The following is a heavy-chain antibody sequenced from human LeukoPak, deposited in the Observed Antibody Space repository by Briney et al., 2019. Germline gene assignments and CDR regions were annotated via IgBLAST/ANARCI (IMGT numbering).Heavy chain of an antibody. D-gene: IGHD6-19*01. CDR1: GFTFSTYA. Sequence: GGSLRLSRAASGFTFSTYAMHWVRQAPGKGLEWVAVISYDGSKKYYADSVKGRFTISRDNSKNTLYVQMNSLRAEDTAVYYCAREYRGWQDYYFDYWGQGTLVIVSS. V-gene: IGHV3-30-3*01. CDR3: AREYRGWQDYYFDY. J-gene: IGHJ4*02. CDR2: ISYDGSKK.